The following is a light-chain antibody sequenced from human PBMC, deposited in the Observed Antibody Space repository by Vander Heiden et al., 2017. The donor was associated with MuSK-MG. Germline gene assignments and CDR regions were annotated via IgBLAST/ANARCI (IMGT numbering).Light chain of an antibody. Sequence: PVLTQSPSASASLGAAVNLTCALSSGHSRYAIAWHQQQPKKGPRYLMKLSSYGSHTKGDDIPDRFSGSSSGAERYLTISSLQSEDEADYYCQTWGTATVVFGGGTKLTVL. CDR1: SGHSRYA. CDR2: LSSYGSH. V-gene: IGLV4-69*02. J-gene: IGLJ2*01. CDR3: QTWGTATVV.